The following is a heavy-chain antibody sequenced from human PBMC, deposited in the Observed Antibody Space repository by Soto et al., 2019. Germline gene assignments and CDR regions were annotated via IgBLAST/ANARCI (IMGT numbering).Heavy chain of an antibody. Sequence: QVQLQQWGAGLLKPSETLSLTCAVYGGSFSGYYWSWIRQPPVKGLEGIGEINHSGGTNYNPSLKSRVTISVDTSKSQFSLKLSSVTAADTAVFYCARLRWEQPWVFDYWGQGTLVTVSS. J-gene: IGHJ4*02. CDR2: INHSGGT. CDR1: GGSFSGYY. V-gene: IGHV4-34*02. CDR3: ARLRWEQPWVFDY. D-gene: IGHD1-26*01.